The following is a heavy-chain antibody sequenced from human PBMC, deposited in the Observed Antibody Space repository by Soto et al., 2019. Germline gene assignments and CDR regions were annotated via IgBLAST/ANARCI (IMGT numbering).Heavy chain of an antibody. CDR2: IYYSGST. CDR3: ARFNSSSFYYYYYYMDV. J-gene: IGHJ6*03. CDR1: GGTISSSSYY. V-gene: IGHV4-39*01. Sequence: PETLSLTCSVSGGTISSSSYYWGWIRQPPKKGLGWIGRIYYSGSTYYNPSLKSRVTISVDPSKNQFSLKLSSVTAADTAVYYCARFNSSSFYYYYYYMDVWGKGTTVTVSS. D-gene: IGHD6-6*01.